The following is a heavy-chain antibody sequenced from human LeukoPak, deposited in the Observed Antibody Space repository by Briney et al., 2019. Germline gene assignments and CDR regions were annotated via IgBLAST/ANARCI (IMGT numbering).Heavy chain of an antibody. CDR2: IIPIFGTA. V-gene: IGHV1-69*05. J-gene: IGHJ4*02. CDR1: GGTFSSYA. D-gene: IGHD6-13*01. CDR3: ARVQAAAGTPFDY. Sequence: ASVKVSCKASGGTFSSYAISWVRQAPGQGLEWMGRIIPIFGTANYAQKFQGRVTITTDESTSTAYMELSSLRSDDTAVYYCARVQAAAGTPFDYWGQGTLVTVSS.